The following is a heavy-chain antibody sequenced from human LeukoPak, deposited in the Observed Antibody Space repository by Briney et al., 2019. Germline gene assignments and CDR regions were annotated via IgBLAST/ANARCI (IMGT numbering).Heavy chain of an antibody. D-gene: IGHD6-19*01. V-gene: IGHV3-9*01. CDR2: ISWNSGSI. CDR3: AKDRLAKTAVALDY. Sequence: GRSLRLSCAASGFTFDDYAMHWVRQAPGKGLEWVSGISWNSGSIGYADSVKGRFTISRDNAKNSPYLQMNSLRAEDTALYYCAKDRLAKTAVALDYWGQGTLVTVSS. CDR1: GFTFDDYA. J-gene: IGHJ4*02.